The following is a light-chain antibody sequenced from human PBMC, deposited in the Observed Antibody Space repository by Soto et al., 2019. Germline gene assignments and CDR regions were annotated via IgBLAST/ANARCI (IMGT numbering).Light chain of an antibody. CDR2: DVS. CDR1: QSVGTY. V-gene: IGKV3-11*01. Sequence: EIVLTQSPATLSLSPGERATLSCRASQSVGTYLAWYQQKPGQSPRLLMFDVSNRATGIPARFSGSGSGTEFILTISELEPEDSGIYHCHQHGGSPETFGQGTKVDI. CDR3: HQHGGSPET. J-gene: IGKJ1*01.